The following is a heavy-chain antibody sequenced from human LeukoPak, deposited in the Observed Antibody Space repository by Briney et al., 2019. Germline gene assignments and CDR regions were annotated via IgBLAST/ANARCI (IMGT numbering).Heavy chain of an antibody. CDR2: ISGNGGST. V-gene: IGHV3-23*01. Sequence: GGSLRLSCAASGFTFSSYAMSWVRQAPGKGLEWVSAISGNGGSTYYADSVKGRFTISRDNSKNTLYLQMKSLRAEDTAVYYCAKRGYYYDSSGPYYFDYWGQGTLVTVSS. D-gene: IGHD3-22*01. CDR1: GFTFSSYA. CDR3: AKRGYYYDSSGPYYFDY. J-gene: IGHJ4*02.